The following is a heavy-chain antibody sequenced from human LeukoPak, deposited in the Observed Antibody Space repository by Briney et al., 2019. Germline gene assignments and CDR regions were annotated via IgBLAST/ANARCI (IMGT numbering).Heavy chain of an antibody. CDR2: INPSGTNT. J-gene: IGHJ4*02. D-gene: IGHD7-27*01. CDR1: GYTXTSYY. CDR3: ARELSGGYFDY. Sequence: ASVKVSCKASGYTXTSYYMHWVRQAPGQGLEWMGLINPSGTNTNYAQKFQGRVTMTRDTSTSTVYMELSSLRSVDTVVYYCARELSGGYFDYWGQGTLVTVSS. V-gene: IGHV1-46*01.